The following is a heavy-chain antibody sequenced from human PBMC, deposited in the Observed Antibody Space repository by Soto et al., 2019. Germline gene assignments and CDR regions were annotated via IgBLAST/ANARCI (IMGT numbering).Heavy chain of an antibody. V-gene: IGHV3-9*01. CDR3: ARGPSYHFDY. J-gene: IGHJ4*02. Sequence: EVQLVESGGGLVQPGRSLRLSCAASGFTLDDYAMHWVRQAPGKGLEWVSGISWNGGRKGYADSVKGRFTISRDNAKNSLYLQMNSLSAEDTALYHCARGPSYHFDYWGQGTLVTVSS. CDR2: ISWNGGRK. CDR1: GFTLDDYA.